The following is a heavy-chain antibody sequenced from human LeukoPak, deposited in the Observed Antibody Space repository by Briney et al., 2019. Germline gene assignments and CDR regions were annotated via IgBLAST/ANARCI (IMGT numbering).Heavy chain of an antibody. CDR1: GYTLTELS. CDR2: FDPEDGET. CDR3: ATDQCSGGSCYSDYYYGMDV. J-gene: IGHJ6*02. V-gene: IGHV1-24*01. Sequence: ASVTVSCTVSGYTLTELSMHWVRQAPGKGLEWMGGFDPEDGETIYAQKFQGRVTMTEDTSTDTAYMELSSLRSEDTAVYYCATDQCSGGSCYSDYYYGMDVWGQGTTVTVSS. D-gene: IGHD2-15*01.